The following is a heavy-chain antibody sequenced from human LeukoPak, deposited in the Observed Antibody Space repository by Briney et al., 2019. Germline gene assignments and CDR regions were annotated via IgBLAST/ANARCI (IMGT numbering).Heavy chain of an antibody. D-gene: IGHD1-1*01. CDR1: GVSISRFY. CDR3: VQTTGWPGVDY. CDR2: IYSGVPT. Sequence: KPSETLSLTCTTPGVSISRFYWSWVRQPPGKGLEWIGNIYSGVPTYFNPSLKSRVIISVDTSKNQFSLNLTSVTAADTAMYYCVQTTGWPGVDYWGQGILVTVSS. J-gene: IGHJ4*02. V-gene: IGHV4-4*09.